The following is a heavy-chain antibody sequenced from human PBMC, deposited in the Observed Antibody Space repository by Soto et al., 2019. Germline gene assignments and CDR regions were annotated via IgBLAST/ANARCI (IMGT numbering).Heavy chain of an antibody. CDR1: GFSFSDYS. CDR2: LTPAGTT. J-gene: IGHJ4*02. CDR3: AKRATTVPTPGNYFDC. V-gene: IGHV3-23*01. D-gene: IGHD2-15*01. Sequence: EVQLLESGGGLVQPGGSLRVSCAASGFSFSDYSMTWVRQAPGRGLEWVSTLTPAGTTFYADSVKGRFTISRDNYRNTLSLHMYNLRAEDTARYYCAKRATTVPTPGNYFDCWGQGTLVTVSS.